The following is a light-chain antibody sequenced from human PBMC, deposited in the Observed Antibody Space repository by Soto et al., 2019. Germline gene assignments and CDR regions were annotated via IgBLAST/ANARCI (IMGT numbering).Light chain of an antibody. V-gene: IGKV3-11*01. CDR1: QNVSNY. CDR3: QQRRNWYT. Sequence: EIVLTQSPATLSLSPGERATLSCRASQNVSNYLGWYQQKPGQAPRLLIYDASNRATGIPARFSGSGSGTDFTLTISSLEPEEFAVYYCQQRRNWYTFGQGTKLEIK. J-gene: IGKJ2*01. CDR2: DAS.